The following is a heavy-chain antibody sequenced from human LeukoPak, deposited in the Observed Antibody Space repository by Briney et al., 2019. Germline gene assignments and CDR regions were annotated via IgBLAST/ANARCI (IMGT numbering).Heavy chain of an antibody. D-gene: IGHD5-12*01. CDR1: GGSISYSSYY. CDR2: INHSGST. Sequence: SETLSLTCTVSGGSISYSSYYWGWIRQPPGKGLEWIGEINHSGSTNYNPSLKSRVTVSVDTSKNQFSLKLSSVTAADTAVYYCARGRGYSGYDTFNWFDPWGQGTLVAVSS. CDR3: ARGRGYSGYDTFNWFDP. V-gene: IGHV4-39*07. J-gene: IGHJ5*02.